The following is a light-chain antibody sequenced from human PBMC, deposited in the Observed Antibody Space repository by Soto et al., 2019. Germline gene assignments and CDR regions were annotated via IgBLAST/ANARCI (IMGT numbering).Light chain of an antibody. Sequence: EIVLTQSPATLSLSPGERATLSCRASQSVSSYLAWYRQKPGQAPRLLIYDASNRAPGIPARFSGSGSGTDFILTSSRLAPGDVEVYYCQQRSNWPLTFGGGTKVEIK. CDR1: QSVSSY. V-gene: IGKV3-11*01. J-gene: IGKJ4*01. CDR3: QQRSNWPLT. CDR2: DAS.